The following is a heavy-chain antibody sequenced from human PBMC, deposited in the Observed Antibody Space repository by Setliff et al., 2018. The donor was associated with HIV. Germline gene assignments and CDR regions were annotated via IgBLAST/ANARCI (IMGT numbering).Heavy chain of an antibody. CDR1: GYTFTNYY. CDR2: INPSGGRT. Sequence: ASVKVSCKASGYTFTNYYIHWVRQAPGQGLEWMGLINPSGGRTSYAQKFQGRLTMTRDTSRSTVYMELSRLRSDDTAVYYCARDRSPREEMATTADYWGQGTLVTV. V-gene: IGHV1-46*01. D-gene: IGHD5-12*01. CDR3: ARDRSPREEMATTADY. J-gene: IGHJ4*02.